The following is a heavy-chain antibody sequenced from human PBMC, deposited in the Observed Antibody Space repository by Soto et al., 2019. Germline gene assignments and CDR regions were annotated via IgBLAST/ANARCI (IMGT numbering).Heavy chain of an antibody. D-gene: IGHD6-13*01. V-gene: IGHV1-58*01. CDR1: GFTFTSSA. Sequence: QMQLVQAGPEVKKPGTSVKFSCKASGFTFTSSAVQWVRQARGQRREWIGWIVVGSGNTNYAQKFQERGTITRDMSTSPAYMELSSMRSEDTAVYYCGADLRRGIAAAGMIDGGNYWGQGTLGTGSS. CDR2: IVVGSGNT. J-gene: IGHJ4*02. CDR3: GADLRRGIAAAGMIDGGNY.